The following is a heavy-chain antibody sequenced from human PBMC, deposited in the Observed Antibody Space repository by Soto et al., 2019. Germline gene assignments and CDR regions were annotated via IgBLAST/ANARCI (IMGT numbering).Heavy chain of an antibody. CDR3: ARVSGVTDHWFDP. CDR1: GFTFSSYS. J-gene: IGHJ5*02. D-gene: IGHD3-10*01. CDR2: ISSSSSYI. V-gene: IGHV3-21*01. Sequence: GGSLRLSCAASGFTFSSYSMNWVRQAPGKGLEWVSSISSSSSYIYYADSVKGRFTISRDNAKNSLYLQMNSLRAEDTAVYYCARVSGVTDHWFDPWGQGTLVTVSS.